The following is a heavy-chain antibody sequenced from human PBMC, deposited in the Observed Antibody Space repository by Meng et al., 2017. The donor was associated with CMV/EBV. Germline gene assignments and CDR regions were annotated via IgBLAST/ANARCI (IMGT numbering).Heavy chain of an antibody. V-gene: IGHV4-39*01. CDR2: IYYSGST. Sequence: SETLSLTCTVSGGSISSSSYYWGWIRQPPGKGLEWIGSIYYSGSTYYNPSLKSRVTISVDTSKNQLSLKLSSVTAADPAVYYCTRQGGGDWGDYWGQGTLVTVSS. D-gene: IGHD3-16*01. CDR3: TRQGGGDWGDY. J-gene: IGHJ4*02. CDR1: GGSISSSSYY.